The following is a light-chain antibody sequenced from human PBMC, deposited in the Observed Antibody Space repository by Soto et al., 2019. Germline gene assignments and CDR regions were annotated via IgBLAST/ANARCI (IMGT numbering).Light chain of an antibody. J-gene: IGKJ2*01. Sequence: DIVMTQSSDSLAVSLGERATINCKSSQSVLYSSNNKNYLAWYQQKPGQPPKLLIYWASTRESGVPDRFSGSGSGTDFTLTISRLQAEDVAVYYCQQYDSTPYTFGQGTKLEIK. CDR2: WAS. V-gene: IGKV4-1*01. CDR3: QQYDSTPYT. CDR1: QSVLYSSNNKNY.